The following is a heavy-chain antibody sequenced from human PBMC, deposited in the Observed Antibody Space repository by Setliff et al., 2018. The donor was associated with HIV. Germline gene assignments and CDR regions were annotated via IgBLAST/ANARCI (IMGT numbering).Heavy chain of an antibody. CDR1: GGTFSSYA. CDR2: IIPILGIA. V-gene: IGHV1-69*10. Sequence: ASVKVSCKASGGTFSSYAISWVRQAPGQGLEWMGGIIPILGIANYAQKFQGRVTITADKSTSTAYMELSSLRSEDTAVYYCARAVSGWYARKPSFDYWGQGNLVTVSS. J-gene: IGHJ4*02. D-gene: IGHD6-19*01. CDR3: ARAVSGWYARKPSFDY.